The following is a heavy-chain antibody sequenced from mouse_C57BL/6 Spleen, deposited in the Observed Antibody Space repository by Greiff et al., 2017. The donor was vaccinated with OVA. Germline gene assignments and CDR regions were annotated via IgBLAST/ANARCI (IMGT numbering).Heavy chain of an antibody. J-gene: IGHJ4*01. CDR3: ARDPAPYY. Sequence: EVKVVESGGGLVKPGGSLKLSCAASGFTFSSYAMSWVRQTPEKRLEWVATISDGGSYTYYPDNVTGRFTISRDNAKNNLYLQMSHLKSEDTAMYYCARDPAPYYWGQGTSVTVSS. CDR1: GFTFSSYA. V-gene: IGHV5-4*01. CDR2: ISDGGSYT.